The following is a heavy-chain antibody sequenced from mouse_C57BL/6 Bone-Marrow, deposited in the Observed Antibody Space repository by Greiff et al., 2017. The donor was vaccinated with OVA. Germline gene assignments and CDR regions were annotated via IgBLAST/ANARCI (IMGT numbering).Heavy chain of an antibody. CDR2: IAPETAGT. CDR3: TRAHLYYEYDDGSAD. CDR1: GYTFTDYE. D-gene: IGHD2-4*01. Sequence: VQLQQSGAELVRPGASVTLSCKASGYTFTDYEMHWVKQTPVHGLEWIGAIAPETAGTAYNQKFKGKAILTADKSSSTAYLELRSLTAWDPAVYYCTRAHLYYEYDDGSADGGQGTLVTVSA. J-gene: IGHJ3*01. V-gene: IGHV1-15*01.